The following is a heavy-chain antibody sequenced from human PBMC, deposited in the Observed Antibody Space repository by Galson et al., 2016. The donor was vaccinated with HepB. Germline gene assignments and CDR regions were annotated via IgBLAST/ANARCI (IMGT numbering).Heavy chain of an antibody. CDR2: IKQDESEK. Sequence: SLRLSCAASGFSFSDYWMSWVRQAPGKGLEWVANIKQDESEKFFVDSVKGRFIISRDNGKNPLYLQMNSLRAEDTAVYYCAGQDNSGYHRFDYWGQGTLVTVSS. CDR1: GFSFSDYW. J-gene: IGHJ4*02. D-gene: IGHD3-22*01. V-gene: IGHV3-7*03. CDR3: AGQDNSGYHRFDY.